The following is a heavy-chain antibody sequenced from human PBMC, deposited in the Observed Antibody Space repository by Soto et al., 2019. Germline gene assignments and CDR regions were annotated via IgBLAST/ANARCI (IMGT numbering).Heavy chain of an antibody. Sequence: GGSLRLSCAASGFTVSSNYMTWVRQAPGKGLEWVSTVTADGGTYYADSVKGRFAMSRDTSENTLYLQMNSLGAEDTAAYYCAPHVSCSGGSCQYDAFAIRGQGTMVTVSS. V-gene: IGHV3-53*01. J-gene: IGHJ3*02. CDR1: GFTVSSNY. CDR2: VTADGGT. D-gene: IGHD2-15*01. CDR3: APHVSCSGGSCQYDAFAI.